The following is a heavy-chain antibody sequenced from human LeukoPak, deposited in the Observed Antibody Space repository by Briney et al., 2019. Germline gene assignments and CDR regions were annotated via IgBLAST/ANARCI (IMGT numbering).Heavy chain of an antibody. V-gene: IGHV4-59*01. CDR2: IYYSGST. CDR3: ARDCSSTCSDAFDI. D-gene: IGHD2-2*01. Sequence: PSETVSLTCTVSGGSTSSYYWSWIRQPPGKGLEWVGYIYYSGSTNYNPSLKSRVTISVDTSKNQFSLRLSSVTAADTAVYYCARDCSSTCSDAFDIWGQGTMVTVSS. J-gene: IGHJ3*02. CDR1: GGSTSSYY.